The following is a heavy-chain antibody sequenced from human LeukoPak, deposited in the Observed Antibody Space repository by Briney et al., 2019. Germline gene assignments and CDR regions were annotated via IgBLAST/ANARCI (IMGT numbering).Heavy chain of an antibody. CDR1: GGTFSSYA. Sequence: SVKVSCKASGGTFSSYAISWVRQAPGQGLEWMGRIIPIFGIANYAQKFQGRVTITADKSTSTAYMELSSLRSEDTAVYYCARRTGDDASDIWGQGTMVTVSS. V-gene: IGHV1-69*04. CDR2: IIPIFGIA. J-gene: IGHJ3*02. CDR3: ARRTGDDASDI. D-gene: IGHD1-1*01.